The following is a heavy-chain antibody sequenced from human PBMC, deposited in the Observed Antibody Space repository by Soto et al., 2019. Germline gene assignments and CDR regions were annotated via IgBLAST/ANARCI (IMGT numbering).Heavy chain of an antibody. CDR3: AKNQGVELVPLATVDWFDP. CDR1: CFIFENFG. CDR2: ISGSGFKK. D-gene: IGHD1-26*01. J-gene: IGHJ5*02. Sequence: RLSCAASCFIFENFGMSWVRQAPGKGLEWISSISGSGFKKYYADSVKGRFTISRDNSKSTVYLELNNLSAEDTAVYHCAKNQGVELVPLATVDWFDPWGQGSVVTVSS. V-gene: IGHV3-23*01.